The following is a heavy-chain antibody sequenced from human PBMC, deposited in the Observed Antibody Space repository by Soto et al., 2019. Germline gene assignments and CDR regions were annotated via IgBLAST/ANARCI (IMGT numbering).Heavy chain of an antibody. CDR2: IYSGGTT. Sequence: EVQLVESGGGLVQPGGSLRLSCAASGFSVSSNYINWVRQAPGKGLEWVSVIYSGGTTYYADSVKGRFTISSHDSNNTVFLQLNSLRPEDTAVYYCARGYYGPFDSWGQGTLVTVSS. CDR3: ARGYYGPFDS. D-gene: IGHD3-22*01. V-gene: IGHV3-53*04. CDR1: GFSVSSNY. J-gene: IGHJ4*02.